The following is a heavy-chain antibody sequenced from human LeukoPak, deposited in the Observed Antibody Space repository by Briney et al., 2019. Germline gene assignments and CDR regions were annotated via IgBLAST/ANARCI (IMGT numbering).Heavy chain of an antibody. CDR2: INPSGGST. D-gene: IGHD6-13*01. Sequence: ASVKVSCKASGYTFTSYYMHWVRQAPGQGLEWMGIINPSGGSTSHAQKFQGRVTMTRDTSTSTVYMELSSLRSEDTAVYYCARARHPSSWYSLVDYWGQGTLVTVSS. J-gene: IGHJ4*02. V-gene: IGHV1-46*01. CDR1: GYTFTSYY. CDR3: ARARHPSSWYSLVDY.